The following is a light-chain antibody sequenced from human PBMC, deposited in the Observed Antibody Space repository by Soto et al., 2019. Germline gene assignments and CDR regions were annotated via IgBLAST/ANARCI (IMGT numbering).Light chain of an antibody. J-gene: IGKJ1*01. CDR3: MQPLEAPWT. CDR2: LGF. Sequence: EIVMTQSPPSLSVTPGEPASISCRSSQSLLHSNGFQYLDWYLQKPGQSPQLLIYLGFNRASGVPDRFSGRGSGTDFTLKISRVEAEDVGIYYCMQPLEAPWTFGQGTKVDIK. CDR1: QSLLHSNGFQY. V-gene: IGKV2-28*01.